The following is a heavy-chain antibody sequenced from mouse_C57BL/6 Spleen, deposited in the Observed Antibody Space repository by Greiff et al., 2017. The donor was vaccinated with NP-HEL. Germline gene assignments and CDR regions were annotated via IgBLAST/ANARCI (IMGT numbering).Heavy chain of an antibody. D-gene: IGHD2-4*01. CDR1: EYEFPAHD. J-gene: IGHJ3*01. Sequence: EVKLEESGGGLVQPGESLKLSCESNEYEFPAHDMSWVRKTPEKRLELVAAINSDGGSTYYPDTMERRFIISRDNTKKTLYLQMSSLRSEDTALYYCARHERDYGGFAYWGQGTLVTVSA. CDR2: INSDGGST. CDR3: ARHERDYGGFAY. V-gene: IGHV5-2*03.